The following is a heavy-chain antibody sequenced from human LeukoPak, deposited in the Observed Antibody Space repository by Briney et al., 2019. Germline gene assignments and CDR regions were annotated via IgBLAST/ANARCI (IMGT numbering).Heavy chain of an antibody. D-gene: IGHD2-2*02. CDR2: IYYSGST. CDR3: ARVKGPKRRKYCSSTSCYTGDYYYYYMDV. Sequence: PSETLSLTCTVSGGSISSGDYYWSWIRQPPGKGLEWIGYIYYSGSTYYNPSLKSRVTISVDTSKNQFSLKLSSVTAADTAVYYCARVKGPKRRKYCSSTSCYTGDYYYYYMDVWGKGTTVTVSS. V-gene: IGHV4-30-4*08. J-gene: IGHJ6*03. CDR1: GGSISSGDYY.